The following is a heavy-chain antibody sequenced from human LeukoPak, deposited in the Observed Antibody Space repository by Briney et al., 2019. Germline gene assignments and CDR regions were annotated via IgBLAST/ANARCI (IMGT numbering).Heavy chain of an antibody. J-gene: IGHJ6*02. CDR1: GYTFTSYD. Sequence: ASVNVSCTASGYTFTSYDINWVRQATGQGLEWMGWMNPNSGNTGYAQKFQGRVTMTRNTSISTAYMELSSLRSEDTAVYYCARGPPPTYYYDSSGNQDYYYGMDVWGQGTTVTVSS. V-gene: IGHV1-8*01. CDR3: ARGPPPTYYYDSSGNQDYYYGMDV. D-gene: IGHD3-22*01. CDR2: MNPNSGNT.